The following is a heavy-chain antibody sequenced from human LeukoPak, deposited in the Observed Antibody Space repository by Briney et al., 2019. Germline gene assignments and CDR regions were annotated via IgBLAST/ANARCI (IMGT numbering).Heavy chain of an antibody. V-gene: IGHV4-34*01. CDR3: ARLTREYPA. CDR1: GGSFSGYY. Sequence: SETLSLTCTVYGGSFSGYYWSWIRQPPGKGLEWIGEINHSGSTNYNPSLKSRVTISVDTSKNQFSLKLSSVTAADTAVYYCARLTREYPAWGQGTLVTVSS. J-gene: IGHJ5*02. D-gene: IGHD2/OR15-2a*01. CDR2: INHSGST.